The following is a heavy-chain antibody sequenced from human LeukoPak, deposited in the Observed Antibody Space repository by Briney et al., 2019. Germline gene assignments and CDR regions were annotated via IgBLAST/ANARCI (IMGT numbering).Heavy chain of an antibody. CDR3: ARATPAAIRFDP. CDR1: GFTFSSYS. V-gene: IGHV3-21*01. CDR2: ISSSSSYI. J-gene: IGHJ5*02. D-gene: IGHD2-2*01. Sequence: GGSLRLSCAASGFTFSSYSMNWVRQAPGKGLGWVSSISSSSSYIYYADSVKGRFTISRDNAKNSLYLQMNSLRAEDTAVYYCARATPAAIRFDPCGQGTLVTVSS.